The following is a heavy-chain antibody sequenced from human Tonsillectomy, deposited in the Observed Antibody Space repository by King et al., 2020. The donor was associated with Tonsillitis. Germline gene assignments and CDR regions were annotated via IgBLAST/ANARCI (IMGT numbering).Heavy chain of an antibody. CDR1: GGSISSGSYY. V-gene: IGHV4-61*02. CDR2: IYTSGST. J-gene: IGHJ4*02. CDR3: ARSTGDSSAHYYFDY. Sequence: QLQESGPGLVKPSQTLSLTCTVSGGSISSGSYYWSWIRQPAGKGLEWIGRIYTSGSTNYNPSLKSRVTISVDTSKNQFSLKLSSVTAADTAVYYCARSTGDSSAHYYFDYWGQGTLVTVSS. D-gene: IGHD3-22*01.